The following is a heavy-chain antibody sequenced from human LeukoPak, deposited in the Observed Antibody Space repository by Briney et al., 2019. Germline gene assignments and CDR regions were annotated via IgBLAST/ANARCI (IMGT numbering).Heavy chain of an antibody. CDR1: GFTFSSYA. D-gene: IGHD3-10*01. J-gene: IGHJ4*02. CDR2: ISGSGGST. Sequence: GGSLRLSCAASGFTFSSYAMSWVRQAPGKGLEWVSAISGSGGSTYYADSVKGRFTISRDNSKNTLYLQMNSLRAEDTAVYYCAKSPPPIWFGGLFQSYYFDYWGQGTLVTVSS. V-gene: IGHV3-23*01. CDR3: AKSPPPIWFGGLFQSYYFDY.